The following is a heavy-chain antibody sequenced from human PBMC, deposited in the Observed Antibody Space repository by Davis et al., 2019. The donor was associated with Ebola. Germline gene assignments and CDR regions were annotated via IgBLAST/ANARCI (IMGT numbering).Heavy chain of an antibody. D-gene: IGHD3-3*01. J-gene: IGHJ4*02. V-gene: IGHV3-74*01. CDR3: ASAYGRSGTIDY. Sequence: GESLKISCAASGFTFSSYWMHWVRQAPGKGLVWVSRINSDGSSTSYADSVKGRFTISRDNAKNSLYLQMNSLRAEDTAVYYCASAYGRSGTIDYWGQGTLVTVSS. CDR2: INSDGSST. CDR1: GFTFSSYW.